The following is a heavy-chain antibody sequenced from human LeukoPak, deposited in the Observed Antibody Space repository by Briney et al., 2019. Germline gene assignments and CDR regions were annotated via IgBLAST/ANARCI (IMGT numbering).Heavy chain of an antibody. Sequence: SETLSLTYAVYGGSFSGYYWSWIRQPPGKGLEWIGEINHSGSTNYNPSLKSRVTISVDTSKNQFSLKLSSVTAADTAVYYCARASVRFNWGIGYWGQGTLVTVSS. CDR2: INHSGST. CDR1: GGSFSGYY. J-gene: IGHJ4*02. CDR3: ARASVRFNWGIGY. V-gene: IGHV4-34*01. D-gene: IGHD7-27*01.